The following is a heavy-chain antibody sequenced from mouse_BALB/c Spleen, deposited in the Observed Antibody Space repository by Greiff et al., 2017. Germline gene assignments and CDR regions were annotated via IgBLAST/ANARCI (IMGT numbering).Heavy chain of an antibody. CDR1: GYTFTNYW. CDR2: IYPGGGYT. Sequence: QVQLQQSGAELVRPGTSVKMSCKAAGYTFTNYWIGWVKQRPGHGLEWIGDIYPGGGYTNYNEKFKGKATLTADTSSSTAYMQLSSLTSEDSAIYYCARKGHYYYGSSSYYAMDYWGQGTSVTVSS. V-gene: IGHV1-63*02. CDR3: ARKGHYYYGSSSYYAMDY. J-gene: IGHJ4*01. D-gene: IGHD1-1*01.